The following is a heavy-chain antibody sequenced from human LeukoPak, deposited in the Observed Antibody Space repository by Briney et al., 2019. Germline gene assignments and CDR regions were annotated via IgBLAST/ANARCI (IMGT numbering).Heavy chain of an antibody. Sequence: TGGSLRLSCAASGFTFSIYSMDWVRQAPGKGLEWVSSISSSGSYIYYADSLKGRFTISRDNAKNSLYLQMNSLRAEDTAVYYCAREDASXWDYWGXXILVTVSS. D-gene: IGHD6-13*01. CDR2: ISSSGSYI. V-gene: IGHV3-21*01. CDR3: AREDASXWDY. CDR1: GFTFSIYS. J-gene: IGHJ4*02.